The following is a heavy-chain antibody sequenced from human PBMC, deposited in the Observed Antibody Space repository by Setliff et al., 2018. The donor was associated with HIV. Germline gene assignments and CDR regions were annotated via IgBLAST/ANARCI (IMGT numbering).Heavy chain of an antibody. J-gene: IGHJ4*02. Sequence: SETLSLTCDVSGVSISDNNWWSWVRQPPGRGLEWIGEVYHTGSTNYNPSLKSRVTISIDSSRNLFSLKVNSLTAADTAVYYCAGQDLAEVKWYYMDYWGQGALVTVSS. CDR1: GVSISDNNW. D-gene: IGHD2-15*01. CDR3: AGQDLAEVKWYYMDY. V-gene: IGHV4-4*02. CDR2: VYHTGST.